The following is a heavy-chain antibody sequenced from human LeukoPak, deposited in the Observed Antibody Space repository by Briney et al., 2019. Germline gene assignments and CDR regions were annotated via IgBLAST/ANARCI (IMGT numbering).Heavy chain of an antibody. J-gene: IGHJ4*02. CDR3: ASYASGLERRGEYYFDY. CDR1: GYTFTSYY. V-gene: IGHV1-46*01. Sequence: ASVKVSCKASGYTFTSYYMHWVRQAPGQGLEWMGIINPSGGSTSYTQKFQGRVTMTRDTSTSTVYMELSSLRSEDTAVYCCASYASGLERRGEYYFDYWGQGTLVTVSS. D-gene: IGHD1-1*01. CDR2: INPSGGST.